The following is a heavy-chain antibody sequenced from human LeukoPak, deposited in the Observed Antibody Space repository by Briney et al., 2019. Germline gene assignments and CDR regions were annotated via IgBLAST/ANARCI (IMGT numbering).Heavy chain of an antibody. CDR1: GFSFSSYA. CDR2: ISGTGGST. CDR3: AIVRAIVATMLPWFDY. V-gene: IGHV3-23*01. D-gene: IGHD5-12*01. J-gene: IGHJ4*02. Sequence: PGGSLRLSCAASGFSFSSYAMSWVRQAPGKGLEWVSAISGTGGSTYYADSVKGRFTISRDNSKNTLYLQMNSLRAEDTAVYYCAIVRAIVATMLPWFDYWGQGTLVTVSS.